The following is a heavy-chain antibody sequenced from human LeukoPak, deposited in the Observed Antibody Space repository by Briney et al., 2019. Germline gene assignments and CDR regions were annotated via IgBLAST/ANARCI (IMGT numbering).Heavy chain of an antibody. Sequence: PGGSLRLSCAASGFTFSSYSMNWDSPAQGKGLEWVSYTRSSSSTIYYTDSVKVRFTIYTDNATNSLYLQINSPRADDTSMYYCARRKLVVGVVIGHYYGMDVWGQGTTATVSS. CDR2: TRSSSSTI. J-gene: IGHJ6*02. CDR3: ARRKLVVGVVIGHYYGMDV. D-gene: IGHD3-16*02. V-gene: IGHV3-48*04. CDR1: GFTFSSYS.